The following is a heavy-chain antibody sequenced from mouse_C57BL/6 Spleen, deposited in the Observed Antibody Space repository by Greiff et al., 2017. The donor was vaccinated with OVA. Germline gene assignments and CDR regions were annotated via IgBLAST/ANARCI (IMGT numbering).Heavy chain of an antibody. V-gene: IGHV1-4*01. Sequence: VQLVESGAELARPGASVKMSCKASGYTFTSYTMHWVKQRPGQGLEWIGYINPSSGYTKYNQKFKDKATLTADKSYSTAYMKLSSLTSEYSAVYYCTRDDFDYWGQGTTLTVSS. CDR3: TRDDFDY. D-gene: IGHD2-3*01. CDR2: INPSSGYT. CDR1: GYTFTSYT. J-gene: IGHJ2*01.